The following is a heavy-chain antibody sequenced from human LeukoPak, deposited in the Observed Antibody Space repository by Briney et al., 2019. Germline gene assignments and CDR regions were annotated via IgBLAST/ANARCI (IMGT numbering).Heavy chain of an antibody. D-gene: IGHD3-16*01. CDR1: GGSISSSRYY. V-gene: IGHV4-39*07. Sequence: PSETLSLTCTVSGGSISSSRYYWGWIRQPPGKGLEWIGSIYHSGSTYYNPSLKSRVTISVDTSKNQFSLKLSSVTAADTAVYYCASYTDAFDIWGQGTMVTVSS. CDR3: ASYTDAFDI. J-gene: IGHJ3*02. CDR2: IYHSGST.